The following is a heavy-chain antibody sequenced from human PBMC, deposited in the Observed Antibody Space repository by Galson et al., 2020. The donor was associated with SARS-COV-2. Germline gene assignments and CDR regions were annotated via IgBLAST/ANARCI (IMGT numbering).Heavy chain of an antibody. V-gene: IGHV3-7*05. Sequence: PGGSLRLSCAASGFTFSSYWMTWVRQAPGKGLEWVANIKEYGSEKYYVDSVKGRFTISRDNAKNSLYLQMNSLRAEDTAVYYCARGGGYSYDVPVGYFDLWGRGTLVTVSS. CDR2: IKEYGSEK. CDR1: GFTFSSYW. CDR3: ARGGGYSYDVPVGYFDL. J-gene: IGHJ2*01. D-gene: IGHD5-18*01.